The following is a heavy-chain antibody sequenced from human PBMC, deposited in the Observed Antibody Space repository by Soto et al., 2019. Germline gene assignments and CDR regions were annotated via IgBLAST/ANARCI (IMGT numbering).Heavy chain of an antibody. CDR1: GGSISSGDYY. D-gene: IGHD3-3*01. CDR2: IYYSGST. J-gene: IGHJ3*02. V-gene: IGHV4-30-4*01. CDR3: ARSRGTIFGVVLDAFDI. Sequence: ASETLSLTCTVSGGSISSGDYYWSWIRQPPGKGLEWIGYIYYSGSTYYNPSLKSRVTISVDTSKNQFSLKLSSVTAADTAVYYCARSRGTIFGVVLDAFDIWGQGTMVTVSS.